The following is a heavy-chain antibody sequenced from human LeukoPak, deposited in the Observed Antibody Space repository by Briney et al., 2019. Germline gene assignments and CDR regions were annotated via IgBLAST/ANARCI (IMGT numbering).Heavy chain of an antibody. Sequence: SETLSLTCTVSGASISSYYWSWIRQPPGKGLEWIGYIYYSGSTRYNPSLKSRVTISVDTSKNQFSLKLSSVTAADTAVYYCARVGILRFPSNWFDPCGQGNLVTVSS. V-gene: IGHV4-59*01. CDR3: ARVGILRFPSNWFDP. J-gene: IGHJ5*02. D-gene: IGHD3-3*01. CDR1: GASISSYY. CDR2: IYYSGST.